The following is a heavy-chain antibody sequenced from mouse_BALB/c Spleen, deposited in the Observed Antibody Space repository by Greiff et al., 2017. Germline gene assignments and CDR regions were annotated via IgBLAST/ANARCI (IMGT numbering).Heavy chain of an antibody. J-gene: IGHJ4*01. CDR2: ISSGGST. Sequence: EVQVVESGGGLVKPGGSLKLSCAASGFTFSSYAMSWVRQTPEKRLEWVASISSGGSTYYPDSVKGRFTISRDNARNILYLQMSSLRSEDTAMYYCARDDDYDGDYYAMDYWGQGTSVTVSS. V-gene: IGHV5-6-5*01. CDR1: GFTFSSYA. CDR3: ARDDDYDGDYYAMDY. D-gene: IGHD2-4*01.